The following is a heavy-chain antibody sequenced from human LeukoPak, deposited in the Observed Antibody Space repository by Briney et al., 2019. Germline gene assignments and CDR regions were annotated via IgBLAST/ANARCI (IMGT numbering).Heavy chain of an antibody. V-gene: IGHV3-23*01. CDR3: AKGQYASGWNSGNY. CDR1: GFTFSSYA. CDR2: ISGGRGGT. Sequence: GGSLRLSCAASGFTFSSYAMSWVRQAPGKGLEWVSSISGGRGGTYYADSVKGRFTISRDDSKNTLYLQVNSLRAEDTAVYYCAKGQYASGWNSGNYWGQGTLVTVSS. J-gene: IGHJ4*02. D-gene: IGHD1/OR15-1a*01.